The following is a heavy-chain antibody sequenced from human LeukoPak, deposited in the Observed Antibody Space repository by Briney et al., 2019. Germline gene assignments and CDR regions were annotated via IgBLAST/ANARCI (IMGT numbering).Heavy chain of an antibody. Sequence: SETLSLTCTVSGGSISSYYWSWIRQPPGKGLEWIGYIYYSGSTNYNPSLKSRVTISVDTSKNQFSLKLSSVTAADTAVYYCARGGDNYDILTGYYYWGQGPLVTVSS. V-gene: IGHV4-59*01. J-gene: IGHJ4*02. CDR1: GGSISSYY. CDR3: ARGGDNYDILTGYYY. CDR2: IYYSGST. D-gene: IGHD3-9*01.